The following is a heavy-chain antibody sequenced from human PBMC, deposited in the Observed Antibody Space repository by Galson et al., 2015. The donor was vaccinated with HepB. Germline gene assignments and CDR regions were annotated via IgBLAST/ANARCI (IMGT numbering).Heavy chain of an antibody. CDR1: GFTFSSYA. D-gene: IGHD2-2*01. CDR2: ISYDGSNK. J-gene: IGHJ3*02. CDR3: ARDAKLGYCSSTSCYAGGAFDI. V-gene: IGHV3-30*04. Sequence: SLRLSCAASGFTFSSYAMHWVRQAPGKGLEWVAVISYDGSNKYYADSVKGRFTISRDNSKNTLYLQMNSLRAEDTAVYYCARDAKLGYCSSTSCYAGGAFDIWGQGTMVTVSS.